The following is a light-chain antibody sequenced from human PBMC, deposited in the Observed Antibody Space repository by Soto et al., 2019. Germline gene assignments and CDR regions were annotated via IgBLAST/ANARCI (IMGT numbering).Light chain of an antibody. Sequence: EVVMTHSPATLSVSPCERATLSSRASQSVSSNLAWYQQKPGQAPRLLIYGASTRATGIPARFSGSGSGTEFTLTISSLQSEDFAVYYCQQYGSSLRTFGQGTKVDIK. CDR1: QSVSSN. V-gene: IGKV3-15*01. CDR2: GAS. CDR3: QQYGSSLRT. J-gene: IGKJ1*01.